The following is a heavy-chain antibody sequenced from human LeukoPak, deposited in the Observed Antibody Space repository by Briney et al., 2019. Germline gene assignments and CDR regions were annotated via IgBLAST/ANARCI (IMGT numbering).Heavy chain of an antibody. J-gene: IGHJ4*02. Sequence: PSETLSLTCTVSGDSISRSSYHWGWIRQPPGKGLEWVANIYSSGSTYYNPSLKSRVTISVGTSKNQVALKLSSVTAADTAVYYCASRPFSSLDYWGQGTLVSVSS. V-gene: IGHV4-39*01. D-gene: IGHD2/OR15-2a*01. CDR3: ASRPFSSLDY. CDR1: GDSISRSSYH. CDR2: IYSSGST.